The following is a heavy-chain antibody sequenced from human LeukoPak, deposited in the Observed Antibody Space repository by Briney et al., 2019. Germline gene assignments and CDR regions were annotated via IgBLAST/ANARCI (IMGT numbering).Heavy chain of an antibody. CDR3: ARDMGYCSSTSCYRIDYYYYYGMDV. CDR1: GGTFSSYA. J-gene: IGHJ6*02. Sequence: GASVKVSCKASGGTFSSYAISWVRQAPGQGLEWMGRIIPIFGIANYAQKFQGRVTITADKSTSTAYMELSSLRSEDTAVYYCARDMGYCSSTSCYRIDYYYYYGMDVWGQGTTVTVSS. V-gene: IGHV1-69*04. D-gene: IGHD2-2*01. CDR2: IIPIFGIA.